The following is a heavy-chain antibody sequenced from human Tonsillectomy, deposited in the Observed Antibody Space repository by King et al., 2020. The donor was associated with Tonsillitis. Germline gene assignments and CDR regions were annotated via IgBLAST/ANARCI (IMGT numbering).Heavy chain of an antibody. Sequence: VQLVESGAEVKKPGASVKVSCKASGYTFTSYYVHWVRQAPGQGLEWMGLINPSGGSTSYAQKFQGRVIMTRDTSTSTGYMALSSLRSEDTAVYYCARTYYYDRSGYYFGYWGQGTLVTVSS. CDR1: GYTFTSYY. CDR2: INPSGGST. CDR3: ARTYYYDRSGYYFGY. J-gene: IGHJ4*02. D-gene: IGHD3-22*01. V-gene: IGHV1-46*01.